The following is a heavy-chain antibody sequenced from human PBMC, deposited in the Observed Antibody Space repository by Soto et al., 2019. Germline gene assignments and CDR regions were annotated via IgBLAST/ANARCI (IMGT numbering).Heavy chain of an antibody. J-gene: IGHJ4*02. V-gene: IGHV1-3*05. CDR1: GYTFTSYA. CDR3: ARDRGLTIDY. Sequence: QVQLVQSGAEEKKPGASVKVSCKASGYTFTSYAMHWVRQAPGQRLEWMGWINPGNGNTKYSQKFQGRVTITRDTSASTAYMELSSLRSEDTAVYYCARDRGLTIDYWGQGTLVTVSS. D-gene: IGHD3-10*01. CDR2: INPGNGNT.